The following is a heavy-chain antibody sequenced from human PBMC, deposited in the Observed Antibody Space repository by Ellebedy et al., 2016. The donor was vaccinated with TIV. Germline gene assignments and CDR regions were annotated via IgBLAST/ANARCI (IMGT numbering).Heavy chain of an antibody. Sequence: GESLKISCAASGFPFRSYDMPSVRQAPGQGLEWVALISYDANNQYYADSVKGRFTISRDNSKNTLYLQMNTLRTEDTAVYYCAKERHPRHPRWMGPTYFDYWGQGTLVAVSS. V-gene: IGHV3-30*18. J-gene: IGHJ4*02. D-gene: IGHD4-23*01. CDR2: ISYDANNQ. CDR1: GFPFRSYD. CDR3: AKERHPRHPRWMGPTYFDY.